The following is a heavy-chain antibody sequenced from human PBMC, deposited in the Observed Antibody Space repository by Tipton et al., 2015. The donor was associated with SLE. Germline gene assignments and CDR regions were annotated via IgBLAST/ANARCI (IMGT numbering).Heavy chain of an antibody. Sequence: TLSLTCTVSGGSISRGGYYWSWIRQHSGKGLEWIGYYSVKSYYNPSLKSRVTISVDTSENQLFLKLSSVTAADTAVYYCVRGRGWLQFRRYYYYMDVWGKGTTVTVSS. V-gene: IGHV4-31*03. D-gene: IGHD5-24*01. CDR1: GGSISRGGYY. J-gene: IGHJ6*03. CDR2: YSVKS. CDR3: VRGRGWLQFRRYYYYMDV.